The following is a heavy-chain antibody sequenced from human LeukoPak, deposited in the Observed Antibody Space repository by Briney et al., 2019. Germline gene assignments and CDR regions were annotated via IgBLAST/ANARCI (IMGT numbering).Heavy chain of an antibody. CDR2: IYYSGST. CDR1: GGSISTYY. D-gene: IGHD3-22*01. V-gene: IGHV4-59*01. Sequence: SETLSLICAVSGGSISTYYWGWIRQPPGKGLEWIGYIYYSGSTNYNPSLKSPFTISVDTSKNQFSLKLTSVTAADTAVYYCARGRGLHYYDSSGFHSGAFDIWGQGTMATVSS. J-gene: IGHJ3*02. CDR3: ARGRGLHYYDSSGFHSGAFDI.